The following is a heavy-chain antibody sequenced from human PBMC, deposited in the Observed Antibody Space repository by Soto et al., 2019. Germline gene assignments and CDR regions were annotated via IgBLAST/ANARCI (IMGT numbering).Heavy chain of an antibody. D-gene: IGHD1-7*01. CDR1: GFTFSSYG. CDR2: SSATGAGT. Sequence: EVQLLESGGGLVQPGGSLRLSCAASGFTFSSYGMTWVRQAPGKGLEWVSFSSATGAGTYYADSVKGRFTISRDNCKNTLYLQMTSLRADDTAVYYCAKDRRAGGNYGFYSDFGGQGALVIVS. CDR3: AKDRRAGGNYGFYSDF. J-gene: IGHJ4*02. V-gene: IGHV3-23*01.